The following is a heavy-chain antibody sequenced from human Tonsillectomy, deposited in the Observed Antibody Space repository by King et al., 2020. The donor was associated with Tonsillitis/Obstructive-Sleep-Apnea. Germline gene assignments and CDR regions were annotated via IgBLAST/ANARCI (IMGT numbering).Heavy chain of an antibody. CDR2: INPNSGGT. CDR3: ARDRDDYGDYNWFDS. D-gene: IGHD4-17*01. CDR1: GYTFTGYY. Sequence: QLVQSGAEVKKPGASVKVSCKASGYTFTGYYMHWVRQAPGQGLEWMGWINPNSGGTNYAQKFQGRVTMTRDTSISTAYMELSRLRSDDTAVYYCARDRDDYGDYNWFDSWGLGTLVTVSS. J-gene: IGHJ5*01. V-gene: IGHV1-2*02.